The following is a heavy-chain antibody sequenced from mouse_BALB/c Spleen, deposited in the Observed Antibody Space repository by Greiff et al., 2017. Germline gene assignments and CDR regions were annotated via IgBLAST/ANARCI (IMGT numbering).Heavy chain of an antibody. CDR1: GFTFSSYA. CDR3: ARDQDYGSSGDY. D-gene: IGHD1-1*01. Sequence: EVQGVESGGGLVKPGGFLKLSCAASGFTFSSYAMSWVRQTPEKRLEWVASISSGGSTYYPDSVKGRFTISRDNARNILYLQMSSLRSEVTAMYYCARDQDYGSSGDYWGQGTTLTVSS. J-gene: IGHJ2*01. V-gene: IGHV5-6-5*01. CDR2: ISSGGST.